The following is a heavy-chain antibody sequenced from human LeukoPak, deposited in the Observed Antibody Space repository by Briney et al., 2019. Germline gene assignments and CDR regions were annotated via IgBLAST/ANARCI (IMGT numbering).Heavy chain of an antibody. CDR2: IRYDGSSN. CDR1: GFTFSSYG. CDR3: ASERDYGDSNAFDM. J-gene: IGHJ3*02. V-gene: IGHV3-30*02. D-gene: IGHD4-17*01. Sequence: GGSLRLSCAASGFTFSSYGMHWVRQAPGKGLEWVAFIRYDGSSNYYADSMKGRFTISRDNSKNTLYLQMNSLRPEDTAVYYCASERDYGDSNAFDMWGQGTMVTVSS.